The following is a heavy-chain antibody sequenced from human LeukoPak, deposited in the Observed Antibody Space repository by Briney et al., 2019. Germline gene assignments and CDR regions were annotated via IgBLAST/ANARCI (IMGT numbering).Heavy chain of an antibody. V-gene: IGHV3-9*01. CDR2: ISWNSGSI. CDR1: GFTFDDYA. Sequence: AGGSLRLSCAASGFTFDDYAMHWVRQAPGKGLEWVSGISWNSGSIGYADSVKGRFTISRDNSKNTLYLQMNSLRAEDTAVYYCARGDQRIAAAGTFDCWGQGTLVTVSS. CDR3: ARGDQRIAAAGTFDC. D-gene: IGHD6-13*01. J-gene: IGHJ4*02.